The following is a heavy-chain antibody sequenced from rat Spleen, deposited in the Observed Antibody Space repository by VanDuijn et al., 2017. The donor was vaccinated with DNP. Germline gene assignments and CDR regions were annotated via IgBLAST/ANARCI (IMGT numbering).Heavy chain of an antibody. CDR3: ARWEGINAY. CDR1: GFSLTSYG. CDR2: ISSGGDT. Sequence: QVQLKESGPGLVQPSQTLSLTCTVSGFSLTSYGVSWVRQPPGKGLEWMSSISSGGDTYYNSALKSRLSISRDTSKSQVFLKMNSLQTEDTAMYFCARWEGINAYWGQGTLVTVSS. J-gene: IGHJ3*01. D-gene: IGHD1-11*01. V-gene: IGHV2S12*01.